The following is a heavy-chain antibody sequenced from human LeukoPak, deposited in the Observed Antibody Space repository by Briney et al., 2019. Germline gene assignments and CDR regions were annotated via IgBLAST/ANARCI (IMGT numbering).Heavy chain of an antibody. D-gene: IGHD2-2*01. CDR2: TYYRSKWYN. CDR1: GDSVSSNSAA. CDR3: ARVLGYCSSTSCYQGGFDY. J-gene: IGHJ4*02. V-gene: IGHV6-1*01. Sequence: SQTLSLTCAISGDSVSSNSAAWNWIRQSPSRGLEWLGRTYYRSKWYNDYAVSVKSRITINPDTSKNQFSLQLNSVTPEDTAVHYCARVLGYCSSTSCYQGGFDYWGQGTLVTVSS.